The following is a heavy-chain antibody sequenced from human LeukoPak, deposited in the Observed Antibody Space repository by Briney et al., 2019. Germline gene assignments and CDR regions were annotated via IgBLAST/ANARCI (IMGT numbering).Heavy chain of an antibody. CDR2: IIPIFGTA. V-gene: IGHV1-69*06. J-gene: IGHJ4*02. Sequence: GASVKVSCKASGGTFSSYAISWVRQAPGQGLEWMGGIIPIFGTANYAQKFQGRVTITADKSTSTAYMELSSLRSEDTAVYYCARALWSGYYKDTQLGYWGQGTLVTVSS. CDR1: GGTFSSYA. D-gene: IGHD3-3*01. CDR3: ARALWSGYYKDTQLGY.